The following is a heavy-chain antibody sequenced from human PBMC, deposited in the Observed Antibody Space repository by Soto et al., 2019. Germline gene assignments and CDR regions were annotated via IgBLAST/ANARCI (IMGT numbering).Heavy chain of an antibody. V-gene: IGHV1-69*01. J-gene: IGHJ4*02. CDR3: ARLGHPGH. Sequence: QVQLVQSGAEVKKPGSSVKVSCTASGGSLRNSVISWVRQAPAQRLEWMGGVIPILGTANYAQKFQGRVTVSADEATSTAYMDLSSLSPDDMAVYYCARLGHPGHWGPGTLVIVSS. CDR1: GGSLRNSV. CDR2: VIPILGTA.